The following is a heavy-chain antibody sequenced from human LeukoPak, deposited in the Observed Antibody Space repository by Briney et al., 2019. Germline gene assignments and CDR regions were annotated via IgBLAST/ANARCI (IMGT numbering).Heavy chain of an antibody. Sequence: SETLSLTCAVYGVSFSGYYWSWLRQPPGKGREWCGEINHSGSTNYNPSLKSRVTISVETSKNQFSLKLSSVTAADTAVYYCAGVDYVPKGWFDPWGQGTLVTVSS. CDR2: INHSGST. CDR1: GVSFSGYY. D-gene: IGHD4-17*01. CDR3: AGVDYVPKGWFDP. J-gene: IGHJ5*02. V-gene: IGHV4-34*01.